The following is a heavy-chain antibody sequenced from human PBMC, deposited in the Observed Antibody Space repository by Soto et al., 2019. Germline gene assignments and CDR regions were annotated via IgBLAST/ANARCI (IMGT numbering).Heavy chain of an antibody. CDR2: ISAYNGNI. CDR1: GYDFTNYG. J-gene: IGHJ4*02. Sequence: QVRLVQSGAEVKKPGASVKVSCKTYGYDFTNYGINWVRQAPGQGLEWMGWISAYNGNIVYAQNFRGRATLTTDTSTGLAYMELRSLRSDDTAVYYCARGHDRGTGWKFTFWGQGTLVTVSS. D-gene: IGHD3-9*01. V-gene: IGHV1-18*01. CDR3: ARGHDRGTGWKFTF.